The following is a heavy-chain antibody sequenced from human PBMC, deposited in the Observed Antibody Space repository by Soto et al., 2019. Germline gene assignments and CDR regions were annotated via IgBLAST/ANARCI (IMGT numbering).Heavy chain of an antibody. J-gene: IGHJ4*02. V-gene: IGHV4-59*08. CDR1: GGSISSYY. CDR2: IYYSGST. Sequence: SETLSLTCTVSGGSISSYYWSWIRQPPGKGLEWIGYIYYSGSTNYNPSLKSRVTISVDTSKNQFSLKLSSVTAADTAVYYCARRAYYDFWSGYQTHFDYWGQGTLVTVSS. D-gene: IGHD3-3*01. CDR3: ARRAYYDFWSGYQTHFDY.